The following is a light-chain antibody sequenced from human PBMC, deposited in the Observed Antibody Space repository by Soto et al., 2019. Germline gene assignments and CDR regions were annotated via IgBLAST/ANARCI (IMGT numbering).Light chain of an antibody. CDR2: EVT. Sequence: QSALTQPASVSGSPRQSITISCTGTNSDVGSYNLVSWFQQHPGKAPELVIYEVTKRPSGVSDRFSGSKSGNTASLTISGLQAEDEADYYCFSYAGDSVYVFGTGTKVTVL. V-gene: IGLV2-23*02. CDR1: NSDVGSYNL. CDR3: FSYAGDSVYV. J-gene: IGLJ1*01.